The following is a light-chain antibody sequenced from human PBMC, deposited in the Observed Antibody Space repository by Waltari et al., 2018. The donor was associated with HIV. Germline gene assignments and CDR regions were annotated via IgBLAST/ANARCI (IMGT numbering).Light chain of an antibody. CDR2: DVD. CDR3: ASFTGDHTLV. Sequence: SAVTQPASVSGLPGPSITIPCTGDDSDSCLYTVVSWYHQHPGTLPRLILYDVDSRASGISDRFSGSMSGHTASLNISGLRAEDEADYYCASFTGDHTLVFGGGTKVTVL. CDR1: DSDSCLYTV. V-gene: IGLV2-14*03. J-gene: IGLJ3*02.